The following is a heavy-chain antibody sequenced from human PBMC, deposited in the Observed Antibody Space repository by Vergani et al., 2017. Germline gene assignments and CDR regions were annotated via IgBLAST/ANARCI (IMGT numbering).Heavy chain of an antibody. Sequence: QVQLVQSGAEVKKTGSSVKVSCKASGYTFTYRYLHWVRQAPGQALEWMGWITPFNGNTNYAQKFQDRVTITRDRSMSTAYMELSSLRSEDTAMYYCAKVGVSYDIFGGDKYYYYGLDVWGQGTTVTVSS. J-gene: IGHJ6*02. CDR1: GYTFTYRY. CDR3: AKVGVSYDIFGGDKYYYYGLDV. CDR2: ITPFNGNT. V-gene: IGHV1-45*02. D-gene: IGHD3-9*01.